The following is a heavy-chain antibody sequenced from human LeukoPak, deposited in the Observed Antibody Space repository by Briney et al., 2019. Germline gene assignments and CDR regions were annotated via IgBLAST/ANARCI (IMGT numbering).Heavy chain of an antibody. CDR2: ISGDGGST. CDR3: AKDTGMGAIDS. V-gene: IGHV3-43*02. J-gene: IGHJ4*02. Sequence: GGSLRLSCAASGFTFDDYAMHWVRQAPGKGLEWVSLISGDGGSTYYADSVKGRFTISRDNSKNSLYLQMNSLRTEDTGFYYCAKDTGMGAIDSWGQGALVTVSS. D-gene: IGHD1-26*01. CDR1: GFTFDDYA.